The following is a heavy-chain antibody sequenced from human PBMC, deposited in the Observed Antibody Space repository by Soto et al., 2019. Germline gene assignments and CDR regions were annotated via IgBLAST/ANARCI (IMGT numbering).Heavy chain of an antibody. Sequence: QVQLVESGGGVVQPGRSLRLSCAASGFTFSSYGMHWVRQAPGKGLEWVAVIWYDGSNKYYADSVKGRFTISRDNSKNTLYLQMNSLRAEDTAVYYCARDRIAAAGTPPDYWGQGTLVTVSS. D-gene: IGHD6-13*01. V-gene: IGHV3-33*01. J-gene: IGHJ4*02. CDR2: IWYDGSNK. CDR3: ARDRIAAAGTPPDY. CDR1: GFTFSSYG.